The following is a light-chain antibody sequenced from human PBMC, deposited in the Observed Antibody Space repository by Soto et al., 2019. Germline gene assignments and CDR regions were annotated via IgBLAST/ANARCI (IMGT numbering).Light chain of an antibody. V-gene: IGLV2-14*01. CDR3: SSYTSSSTLYV. Sequence: QSALTQPASVSRSPGQSITISCTGTSSDVGGYNNVSWHQQRPGKAPKLMIYDVSNRPSGVSNRFSGSKSGNTASLTISGLQAEDEADYYCSSYTSSSTLYVFGTGTKLTVL. CDR1: SSDVGGYNN. CDR2: DVS. J-gene: IGLJ1*01.